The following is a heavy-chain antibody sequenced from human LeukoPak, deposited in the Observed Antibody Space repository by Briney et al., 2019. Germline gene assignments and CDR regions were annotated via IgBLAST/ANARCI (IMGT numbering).Heavy chain of an antibody. CDR1: GGPFNSYA. CDR3: TRVAYYDLLTGYYNDN. J-gene: IGHJ4*02. Sequence: GASVKVSCKVSGGPFNSYAISWVRQAPGQGLEWMGGIIPVFGTTNYAQNFQGRVTMTADESTSTVYMELSSLRSEDTAVYYCTRVAYYDLLTGYYNDNWGQGTLLTVSS. CDR2: IIPVFGTT. D-gene: IGHD3-9*01. V-gene: IGHV1-69*13.